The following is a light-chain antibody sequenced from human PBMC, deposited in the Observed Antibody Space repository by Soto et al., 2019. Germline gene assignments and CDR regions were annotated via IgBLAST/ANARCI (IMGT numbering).Light chain of an antibody. CDR3: QQGKTFPFT. CDR2: TVS. J-gene: IGKJ3*01. V-gene: IGKV1-12*01. CDR1: HGVSGW. Sequence: IQMTQSPSSVSASVGDTVTLSCQTSHGVSGWLAWYQQKPGKAPTLLIYTVSNLQSGFPSRFSGSGSGTDFSLTITNLQPEDFATYFCQQGKTFPFTFGPGTKVEVK.